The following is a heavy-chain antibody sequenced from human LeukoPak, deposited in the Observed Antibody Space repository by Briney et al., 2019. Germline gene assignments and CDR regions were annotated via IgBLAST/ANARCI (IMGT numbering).Heavy chain of an antibody. Sequence: ASVKVSCKASGYTFTSYDINWVRQATGQGLEWMGWMNPNSGNTGYAQKFQGRVTMTRNTSISTAYMELSSLRSEDTAVYYCARDPSNCSGGSCYSNWGQGTLVTVSS. J-gene: IGHJ4*02. V-gene: IGHV1-8*01. CDR2: MNPNSGNT. D-gene: IGHD2-15*01. CDR1: GYTFTSYD. CDR3: ARDPSNCSGGSCYSN.